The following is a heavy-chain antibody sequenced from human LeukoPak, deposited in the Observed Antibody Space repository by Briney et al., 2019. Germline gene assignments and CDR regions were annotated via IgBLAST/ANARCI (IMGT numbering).Heavy chain of an antibody. Sequence: GSSVKVSCKASGGTFSSYAISWVRQAPGQGLEWMGGIIPIFGTANYAQKFQGRVTITADESTSTAYMELSSLRSEDTAVYYCARDRYSSSWFFDYWAREPWSPSPQ. J-gene: IGHJ4*02. V-gene: IGHV1-69*01. CDR3: ARDRYSSSWFFDY. CDR2: IIPIFGTA. CDR1: GGTFSSYA. D-gene: IGHD6-13*01.